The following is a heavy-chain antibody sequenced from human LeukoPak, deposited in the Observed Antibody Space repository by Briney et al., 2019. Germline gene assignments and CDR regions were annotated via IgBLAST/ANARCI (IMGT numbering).Heavy chain of an antibody. D-gene: IGHD3-10*01. CDR1: GVSISSYY. CDR2: IYYSGCT. J-gene: IGHJ5*02. Sequence: WETLYLTFTGSGVSISSYYWSWIRQPPGKGPEWIGNIYYSGCTNYHRSLKRRVTISVDTSMNQFSLTLSSVPAAAADVYYSGSTNYNPSLKSRVTISVDTSKNQFSLKLSSVTAADTAVYYCARLEGITGTTGWFDPWGQGTLVTVSS. V-gene: IGHV4-59*01. CDR3: GSTNYNPSLKSRVTISVDTSKNQFSLKLSSVTAADTAVYYCARLEGITGTTGWFDP.